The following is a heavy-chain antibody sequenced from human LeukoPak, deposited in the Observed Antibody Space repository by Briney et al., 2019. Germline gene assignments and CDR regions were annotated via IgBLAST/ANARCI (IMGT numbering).Heavy chain of an antibody. J-gene: IGHJ4*02. Sequence: SVEVSCKASGGTFSSYAISWVRQAPGQGLEWMGGIIPIFGTANYAQKFQGRVTITADESTSTAYMELSSLRSEDTAVYYCASYYYGSGGYYWRFDYWGQGTLVTVSS. CDR1: GGTFSSYA. D-gene: IGHD3-10*01. CDR2: IIPIFGTA. CDR3: ASYYYGSGGYYWRFDY. V-gene: IGHV1-69*13.